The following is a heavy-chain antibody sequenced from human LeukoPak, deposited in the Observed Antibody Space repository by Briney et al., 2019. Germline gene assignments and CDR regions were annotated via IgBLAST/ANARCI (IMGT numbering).Heavy chain of an antibody. CDR3: ARVGSGSTLDC. J-gene: IGHJ4*02. D-gene: IGHD3-10*01. CDR1: GFTFSSYW. Sequence: GGSLRLSCAASGFTFSSYWMHWVRQAPGKGLVWVSRINSDGSSTSYADSVKGRFTISRDNAKNTVYLQMNSLRAEDTAVYYCARVGSGSTLDCWGQGILVTVSS. CDR2: INSDGSST. V-gene: IGHV3-74*01.